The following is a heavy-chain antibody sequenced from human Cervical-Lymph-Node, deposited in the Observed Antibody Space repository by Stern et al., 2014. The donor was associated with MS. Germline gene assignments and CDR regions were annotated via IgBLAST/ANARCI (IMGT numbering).Heavy chain of an antibody. CDR2: VYHSGVT. Sequence: VQLVQSGPGLVKPSETLSLTCTVSGASITSSWYWGWIRQPPGMGLEWIANVYHSGVTSYNPSLRSRVAMSVDTSKTQLSLRLHSVTAADTAVYYCVRQNGDYVPFDFWGQGTLVTVSS. V-gene: IGHV4-39*01. D-gene: IGHD4-17*01. CDR3: VRQNGDYVPFDF. J-gene: IGHJ4*02. CDR1: GASITSSWY.